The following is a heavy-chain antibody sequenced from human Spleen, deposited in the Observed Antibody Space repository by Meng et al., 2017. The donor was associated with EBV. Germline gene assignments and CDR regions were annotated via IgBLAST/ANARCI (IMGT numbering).Heavy chain of an antibody. Sequence: VQPQEWGPGLVKPSGTLSLPCAGSGGSISRSNWWSWVRQPPGKGLEWIGEIYHSGSTNYNPSLKSRVTISVDKSKNQFSLKLSSVTAADTAVYYCARDGSGSGTDFDYWGQGTLVTVSS. D-gene: IGHD1-1*01. CDR1: GGSISRSNW. J-gene: IGHJ4*02. CDR3: ARDGSGSGTDFDY. CDR2: IYHSGST. V-gene: IGHV4-4*02.